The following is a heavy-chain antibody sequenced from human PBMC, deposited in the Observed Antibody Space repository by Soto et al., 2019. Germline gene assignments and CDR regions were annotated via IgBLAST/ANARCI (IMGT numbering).Heavy chain of an antibody. CDR2: SYYRSKWYY. CDR1: GDSVSSNSAG. V-gene: IGHV6-1*01. CDR3: ARGEQYSGRIFDY. J-gene: IGHJ4*01. D-gene: IGHD1-26*01. Sequence: SQTLSLTCAITGDSVSSNSAGWSWVRQSPSRGLEWLGRSYYRSKWYYEYAVSVRGRITINPDTSKNQYSLQLNSVTPEDTAVYFCARGEQYSGRIFDYWGQGTLVTVSS.